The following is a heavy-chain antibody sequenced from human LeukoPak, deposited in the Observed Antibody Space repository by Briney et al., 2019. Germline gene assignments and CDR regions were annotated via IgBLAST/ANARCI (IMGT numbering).Heavy chain of an antibody. CDR1: GGSFSGYY. D-gene: IGHD2-2*01. V-gene: IGHV4-34*01. CDR3: ARVRVVPAAPLYYYYYMDV. CDR2: INHSGST. Sequence: SETLSLTCAVYGGSFSGYYWSWIRQPPGKGLEWIGEINHSGSTNYNPPLKSRVTMSVDTSKNQFSLKLSSVTAADTAVYYCARVRVVPAAPLYYYYYMDVWGKGTTVTVSS. J-gene: IGHJ6*03.